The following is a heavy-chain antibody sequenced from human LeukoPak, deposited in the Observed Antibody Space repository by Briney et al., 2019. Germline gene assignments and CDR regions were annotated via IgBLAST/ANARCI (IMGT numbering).Heavy chain of an antibody. CDR2: INTNTGNP. CDR3: ARDVPLGYYYYMDV. J-gene: IGHJ6*03. V-gene: IGHV7-4-1*02. CDR1: GYTFTSYV. Sequence: ASVKVSCKAPGYTFTSYVMNWVRQAPGQGLEWMGWINTNTGNPTYAQGFTGRFVFSLDTSVSTAYLQISSLKAEDTAVYYCARDVPLGYYYYMDVWGKGTTVTVSS.